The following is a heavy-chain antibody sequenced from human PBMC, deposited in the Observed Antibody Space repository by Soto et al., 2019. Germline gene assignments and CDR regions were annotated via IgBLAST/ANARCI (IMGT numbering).Heavy chain of an antibody. J-gene: IGHJ5*02. CDR2: INPNSGGT. Sequence: GASVKVSCKASGYTFTGYYMHWVRQAPGQGLEWMGWINPNSGGTNYAQKFQGRVTMTRDTSISTAYMELSRLRSDDTAVYYCARDPEYSSSSSPSPWGQGTMVTVYS. D-gene: IGHD6-6*01. CDR1: GYTFTGYY. V-gene: IGHV1-2*02. CDR3: ARDPEYSSSSSPSP.